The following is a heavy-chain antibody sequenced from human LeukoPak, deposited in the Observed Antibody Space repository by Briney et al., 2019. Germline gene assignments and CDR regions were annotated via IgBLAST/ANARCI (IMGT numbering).Heavy chain of an antibody. V-gene: IGHV1-2*02. CDR3: ARVQYSGSAALDY. CDR1: GYTFTGYY. D-gene: IGHD6-6*01. J-gene: IGHJ4*02. Sequence: ASVNVSCKASGYTFTGYYMHWVRQAPGQGLEWMGGINPNRGATNYAQKFQGRVTMTSDTSISTAYMELSRLRSDDTAVYYCARVQYSGSAALDYWGQGTLVTVSS. CDR2: INPNRGAT.